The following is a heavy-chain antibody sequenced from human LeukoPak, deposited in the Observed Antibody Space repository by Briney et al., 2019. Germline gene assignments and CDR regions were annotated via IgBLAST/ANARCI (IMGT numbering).Heavy chain of an antibody. J-gene: IGHJ3*01. Sequence: SETLSLTCTVSGGSISSNNFYGGLIRQPPGKGLEWIGSIYSGGSTFYNPSLKSRVTLSVDTSKNQFSLKLSSVAAADTAVYYCAGHVTVVSTPLSFDVWGQGTMVTVSS. D-gene: IGHD4/OR15-4a*01. V-gene: IGHV4-39*01. CDR3: AGHVTVVSTPLSFDV. CDR2: IYSGGST. CDR1: GGSISSNNFY.